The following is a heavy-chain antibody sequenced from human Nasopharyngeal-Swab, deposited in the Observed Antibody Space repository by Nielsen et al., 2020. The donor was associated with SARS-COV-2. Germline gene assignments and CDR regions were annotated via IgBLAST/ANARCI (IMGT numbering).Heavy chain of an antibody. D-gene: IGHD2-2*03. CDR3: AGYCSSTSCYKDDAFDI. Sequence: SETLSLTCAVSGGSISSGGYSWSWIRQPPGKGLEWIGYIYHSGSTYYHPSLKSRVTISVDRSKNQFFLKLSSVTAADTAVYYCAGYCSSTSCYKDDAFDIWGQGTMVTVSS. J-gene: IGHJ3*02. CDR2: IYHSGST. V-gene: IGHV4-30-2*01. CDR1: GGSISSGGYS.